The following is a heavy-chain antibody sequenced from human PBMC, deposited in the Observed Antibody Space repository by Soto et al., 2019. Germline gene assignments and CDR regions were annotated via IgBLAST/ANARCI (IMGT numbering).Heavy chain of an antibody. D-gene: IGHD3-16*02. CDR1: GVSFSGFY. V-gene: IGHV4-34*01. CDR2: INHKVAT. CDR3: ARAQPFGCVAYRLDSRFFHY. Sequence: PSETLSLTCAARGVSFSGFYWSWILQPPGKGLEWIGEINHKVATNYNPSLKSRVTLAVDTSVNQFALRLTSVTAADTAMYYCARAQPFGCVAYRLDSRFFHYWVLGTLVTVSS. J-gene: IGHJ1*01.